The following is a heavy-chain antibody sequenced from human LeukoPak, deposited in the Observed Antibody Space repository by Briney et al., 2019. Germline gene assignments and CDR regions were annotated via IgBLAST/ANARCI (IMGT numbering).Heavy chain of an antibody. V-gene: IGHV3-7*01. CDR2: IKQDGSVK. J-gene: IGHJ4*02. CDR1: GFIFSNYW. CDR3: VRTSRSISSDY. Sequence: GGSLRLSCEASGFIFSNYWMSWVRQAPGKGLEWVANIKQDGSVKNYVDSMEGRFIISRDNAKNLQYLQMNSLGAEDTAVYYCVRTSRSISSDYWGQGTQVTVSS. D-gene: IGHD3-3*02.